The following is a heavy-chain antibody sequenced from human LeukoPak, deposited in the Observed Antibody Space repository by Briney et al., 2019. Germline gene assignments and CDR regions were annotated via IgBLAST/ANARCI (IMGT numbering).Heavy chain of an antibody. Sequence: SETLPLTCAVYGESLSDYYWNWFRQPPGKGLEWIAEINPSGNTRYNPSLKSRVTISVDTSKNHFSLRLTSVTAADTAMYYCARGRGTWGQGTLVTVSS. CDR1: GESLSDYY. J-gene: IGHJ5*02. CDR3: ARGRGT. D-gene: IGHD3-10*01. CDR2: INPSGNT. V-gene: IGHV4-34*01.